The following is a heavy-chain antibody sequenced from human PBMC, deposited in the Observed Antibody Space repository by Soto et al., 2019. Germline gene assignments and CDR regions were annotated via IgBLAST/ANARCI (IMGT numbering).Heavy chain of an antibody. CDR2: TYYRSKWYY. J-gene: IGHJ4*02. V-gene: IGHV6-1*01. CDR3: ANDPGESLDY. D-gene: IGHD3-10*01. Sequence: PSPTLSLTGSLFGDSVSINRGAWDGISQSPSRGLEWMGRTYYRSKWYYDYAESVKSRIIISVDTSKNQFSLQLNSVTPEDAAVYSCANDPGESLDYWSQGTQVTVSS. CDR1: GDSVSINRGA.